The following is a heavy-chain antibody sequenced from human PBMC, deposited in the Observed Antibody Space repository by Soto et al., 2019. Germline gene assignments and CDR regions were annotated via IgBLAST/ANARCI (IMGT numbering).Heavy chain of an antibody. CDR2: RNPKSGGT. J-gene: IGHJ6*02. CDR3: ARGDSTDCSNGVCSFFYNHDMDV. D-gene: IGHD2-8*01. V-gene: IGHV1-2*04. CDR1: GYSFTDYH. Sequence: ASVKVSCKASGYSFTDYHIHWVRQAPGQGLEWLGRRNPKSGGTSTAQKFQGWVTMTTDTSISTASMELTRLTSDDTAIYYCARGDSTDCSNGVCSFFYNHDMDVWGQGTTVTVSS.